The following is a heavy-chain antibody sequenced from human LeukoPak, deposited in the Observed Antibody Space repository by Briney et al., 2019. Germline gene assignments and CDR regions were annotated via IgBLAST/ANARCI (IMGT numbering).Heavy chain of an antibody. CDR2: ISGNGYNT. D-gene: IGHD3-10*01. CDR1: GFTLGSYA. Sequence: GGSLRLSCAGSGFTLGSYAMSWVRQAPGKGLEWVSAISGNGYNTYYADSVKGRFTISSESSGNTLYLQMHNLRAEDTAVYYCAKGVRLWFAFYFDHWGQGTPVTVSS. V-gene: IGHV3-23*01. J-gene: IGHJ4*02. CDR3: AKGVRLWFAFYFDH.